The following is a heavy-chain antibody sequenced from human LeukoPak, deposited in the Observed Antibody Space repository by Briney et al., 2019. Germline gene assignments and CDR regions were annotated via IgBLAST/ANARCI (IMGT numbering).Heavy chain of an antibody. J-gene: IGHJ3*02. D-gene: IGHD3-10*01. Sequence: SETLSLTCTVSGGSISSYYWSWIRQPPGKGLEWIGYIYYSGSTNYNPSLKSRVTMSVDTSKNQFSLKLSSVTAADTAVYYCAREDPFPDGDDAFDIWGQGTMVTVSS. CDR3: AREDPFPDGDDAFDI. CDR2: IYYSGST. CDR1: GGSISSYY. V-gene: IGHV4-59*12.